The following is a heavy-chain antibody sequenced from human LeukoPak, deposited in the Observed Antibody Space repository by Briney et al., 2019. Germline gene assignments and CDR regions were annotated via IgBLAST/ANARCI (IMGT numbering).Heavy chain of an antibody. D-gene: IGHD4-23*01. CDR1: GGSIDSNNAY. CDR3: ASGRFDDCGGFERGVYFDS. J-gene: IGHJ4*02. V-gene: IGHV4-39*01. Sequence: PSETLSLTCTLSGGSIDSNNAYWAWIRQPPGKGLEWIGSIYYSEFTHDNPSLKSRVSISVDTSTNQFSLKLDSVTAVDTAVYYCASGRFDDCGGFERGVYFDSWGQGTLVTVSS. CDR2: IYYSEFT.